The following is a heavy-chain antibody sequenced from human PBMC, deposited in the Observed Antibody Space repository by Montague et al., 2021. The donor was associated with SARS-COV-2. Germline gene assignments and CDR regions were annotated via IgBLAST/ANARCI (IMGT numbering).Heavy chain of an antibody. CDR3: ARDAGISGAFDT. J-gene: IGHJ3*02. CDR2: NYYSGSS. Sequence: TLSLTCTVSGGSISSGGYYWSWIRQHPGKGLEWIGYNYYSGSSYYNPSLKSSVTISVDTYKNQLSLKLSAVTAAATAVYYCARDAGISGAFDTWGQGTMVTVSS. D-gene: IGHD2-15*01. CDR1: GGSISSGGYY. V-gene: IGHV4-31*03.